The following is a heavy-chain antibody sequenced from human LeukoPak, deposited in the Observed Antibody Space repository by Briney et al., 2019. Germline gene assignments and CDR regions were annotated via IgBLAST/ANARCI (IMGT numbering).Heavy chain of an antibody. V-gene: IGHV6-1*01. D-gene: IGHD5-12*01. CDR3: AREPGGAGYSGYDPFDY. J-gene: IGHJ4*02. CDR1: GDSVSSNSAA. CDR2: TYYRSKWHN. Sequence: SQTLSLTCVISGDSVSSNSAAWNWIRQSPSRGLEWLGRTYYRSKWHNDYAVSVESRITINPDTSKNQFSLQLNSVTPEDTAVYYCAREPGGAGYSGYDPFDYWGQGTLVTVSS.